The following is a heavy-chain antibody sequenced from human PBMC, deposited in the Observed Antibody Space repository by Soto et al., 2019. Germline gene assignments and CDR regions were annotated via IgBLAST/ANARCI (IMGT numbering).Heavy chain of an antibody. CDR2: TYYRSKWYN. CDR3: ARGTWNPSPYYYYYGMDV. J-gene: IGHJ6*02. Sequence: SQTLSLTCAISGDSVSSNSAAWNWIRQSPSRGLEWLGRTYYRSKWYNDYAVSVKSRITINPDTSKNQFSLQLNSVTPEDTAVYYCARGTWNPSPYYYYYGMDVWGQGTTVTVSS. D-gene: IGHD1-1*01. CDR1: GDSVSSNSAA. V-gene: IGHV6-1*01.